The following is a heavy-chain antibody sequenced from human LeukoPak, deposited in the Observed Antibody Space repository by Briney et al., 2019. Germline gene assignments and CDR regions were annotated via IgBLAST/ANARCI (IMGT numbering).Heavy chain of an antibody. CDR1: GGSMSGLD. CDR2: IYYSGST. V-gene: IGHV4-59*12. J-gene: IGHJ4*01. Sequence: SGTLSLTCTVSGGSMSGLDGSWVGGPAGTGLKGSGDIYYSGSTNYNPSLKSRVTISVDTSKNQFSLKLSSVTAADTAVYYCARRPMTTTGQACDNWGQGTMVTVSS. CDR3: ARRPMTTTGQACDN. D-gene: IGHD1-26*01.